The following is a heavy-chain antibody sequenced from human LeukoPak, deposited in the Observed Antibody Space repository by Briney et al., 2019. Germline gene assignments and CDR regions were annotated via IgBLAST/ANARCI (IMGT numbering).Heavy chain of an antibody. D-gene: IGHD3-10*01. V-gene: IGHV3-11*01. Sequence: PGGSLRLSYAASGFTLNDYYMSWIRQAPGKGLELIAYINYSGTSYADSVKGRFTISRDNAESSLHLQMNSLRVEDTALYYCAGGYGSGSFSAWGQGTLVTVSS. CDR2: INYSGT. CDR1: GFTLNDYY. CDR3: AGGYGSGSFSA. J-gene: IGHJ5*02.